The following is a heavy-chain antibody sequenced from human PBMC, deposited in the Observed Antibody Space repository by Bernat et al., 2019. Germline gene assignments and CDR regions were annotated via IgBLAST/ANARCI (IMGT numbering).Heavy chain of an antibody. Sequence: QVQLQESGPGLVKPSETLSLTCTVSGGSISGYYWSWIRQPPGKGLEWIGNIYYSGGTKYKPSLKSRGTISVDTSKIQFSLKLSSVTAADTAVYYCARHGLGRKGYWHFDLWGRGTLVTVS. CDR1: GGSISGYY. CDR2: IYYSGGT. J-gene: IGHJ2*01. CDR3: ARHGLGRKGYWHFDL. D-gene: IGHD6-19*01. V-gene: IGHV4-59*08.